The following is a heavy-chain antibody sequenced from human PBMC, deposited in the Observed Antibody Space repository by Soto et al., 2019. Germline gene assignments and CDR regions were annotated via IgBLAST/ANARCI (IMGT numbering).Heavy chain of an antibody. CDR1: GGSIRSGGYY. Sequence: KPSQTLSLTCTVCGGSIRSGGYYWSWVRQNPRRGLEWIGNIYYSGNTYYNPSLKSRLTISVDTSKNQFSLNLSSVTAADTAVYYCARDRLMATAGTARHYFGLDGWGQGTTGTV. D-gene: IGHD5-18*01. J-gene: IGHJ6*02. V-gene: IGHV4-31*03. CDR3: ARDRLMATAGTARHYFGLDG. CDR2: IYYSGNT.